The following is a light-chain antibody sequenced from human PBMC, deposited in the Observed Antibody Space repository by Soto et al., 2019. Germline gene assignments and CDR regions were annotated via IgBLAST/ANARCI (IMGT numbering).Light chain of an antibody. CDR3: CSYAGSSTPFV. CDR1: SSEVWSYNL. J-gene: IGLJ1*01. Sequence: QSVLTQPASVSGSPGQSITISFTGNSSEVWSYNLVSWYQQHPGKAPKLMIYEVSKRPSGVSNRFSGSKSGNTASLTISGLQAEDEADYYCCSYAGSSTPFVFGTGTKVTVL. CDR2: EVS. V-gene: IGLV2-23*02.